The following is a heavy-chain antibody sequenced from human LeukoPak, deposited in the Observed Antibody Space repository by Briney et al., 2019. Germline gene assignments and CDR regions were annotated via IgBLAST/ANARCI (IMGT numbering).Heavy chain of an antibody. J-gene: IGHJ4*02. CDR3: ATVKGYYGSGSLGAFHY. Sequence: KPSETLSLTCTVSGGSISTSNYYWGWIRQPPGKGLEWIGTIYYSGSTYYNSSLKSRVTISVDTSKNQFSLKMSSVTAADTAVYYCATVKGYYGSGSLGAFHYWGQGTLVTVSS. V-gene: IGHV4-39*07. CDR2: IYYSGST. D-gene: IGHD3-10*01. CDR1: GGSISTSNYY.